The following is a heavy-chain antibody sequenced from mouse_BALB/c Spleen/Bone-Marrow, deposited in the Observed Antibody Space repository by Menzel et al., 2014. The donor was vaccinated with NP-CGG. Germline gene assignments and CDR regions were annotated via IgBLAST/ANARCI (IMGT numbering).Heavy chain of an antibody. V-gene: IGHV2-9*02. CDR1: GFSLTSYG. J-gene: IGHJ2*01. D-gene: IGHD2-14*01. CDR2: IWAGGST. CDR3: ARVIRYESYFDY. Sequence: VKLVESGPGLVAPSQSLSITCTVSGFSLTSYGVHWVRQPPGKGLEWLGVIWAGGSTNYNSALMSRLSISEDNSKSQVSLKMNSLQTDDTAMYYCARVIRYESYFDYWGQGTTLTVSS.